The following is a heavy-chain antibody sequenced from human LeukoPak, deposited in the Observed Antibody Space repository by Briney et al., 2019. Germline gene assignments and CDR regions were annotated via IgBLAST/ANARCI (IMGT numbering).Heavy chain of an antibody. CDR2: ISTSGST. Sequence: PSETLSLTCTVSGGSISSYYWSWIRQPAGKGLESIGHISTSGSTNYNPSLKSRVTMSVDTSKNQFSLKLSSVTAADTAVYYCARARGDYYDSSGYYHMGEIDYWGQGTLVTVSS. J-gene: IGHJ4*02. V-gene: IGHV4-4*07. D-gene: IGHD3-22*01. CDR1: GGSISSYY. CDR3: ARARGDYYDSSGYYHMGEIDY.